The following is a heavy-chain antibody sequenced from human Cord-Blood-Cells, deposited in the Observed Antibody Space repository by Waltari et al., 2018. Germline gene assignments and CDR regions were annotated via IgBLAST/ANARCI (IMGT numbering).Heavy chain of an antibody. CDR2: ISSSSSTI. CDR3: ASLGEQQLDAFDS. CDR1: GFTFSSYS. V-gene: IGHV3-48*02. D-gene: IGHD6-13*01. Sequence: EVQLVESGGGLVQPGGSLRLSCAASGFTFSSYSMNWVRQAPGKGPEWVSYISSSSSTIYYADSVKGRFTISRDNAKNSLYLQMNSLRDEDTAVYYCASLGEQQLDAFDSWGQGTMVTVSS. J-gene: IGHJ3*02.